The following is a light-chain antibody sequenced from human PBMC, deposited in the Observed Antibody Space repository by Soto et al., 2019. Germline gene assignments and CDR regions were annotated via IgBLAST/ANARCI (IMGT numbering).Light chain of an antibody. CDR1: SSNIGAGYD. V-gene: IGLV1-40*01. J-gene: IGLJ2*01. Sequence: QSVLTQPPSVSGAPGQRVTNSCTGSSSNIGAGYDVHWYQQLPGTAPKLLIYGNSNRPSGVPDRFSGSKSGTSASLAITGLQAEDEADYYCQSYDSSLSAVVFGGGTQLTVL. CDR2: GNS. CDR3: QSYDSSLSAVV.